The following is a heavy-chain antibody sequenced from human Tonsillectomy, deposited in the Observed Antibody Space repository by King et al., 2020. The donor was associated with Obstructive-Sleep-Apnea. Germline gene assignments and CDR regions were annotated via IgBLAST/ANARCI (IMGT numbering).Heavy chain of an antibody. Sequence: VQLVESGGGLVQPGGSLRLSCAASGFTFSSYSMNWVRQAPGKGLEWVSYISSSSSTIYYADSVKGRFTISRDNAKNSLYLQMNSLRAEDTAVYYCARIGGSGWYYFHYWGQGTLVTVSS. D-gene: IGHD6-19*01. CDR3: ARIGGSGWYYFHY. CDR1: GFTFSSYS. CDR2: ISSSSSTI. J-gene: IGHJ4*02. V-gene: IGHV3-48*04.